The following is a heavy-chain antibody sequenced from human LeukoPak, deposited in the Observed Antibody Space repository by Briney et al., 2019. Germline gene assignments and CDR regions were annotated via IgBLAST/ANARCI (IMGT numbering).Heavy chain of an antibody. D-gene: IGHD3-22*01. CDR3: AIRSYYNSGGYYAP. V-gene: IGHV1-69*05. J-gene: IGHJ5*02. Sequence: GASVKVSCKASGGTFSSYAISWVRQAPGQGLEWMGGIIPIFATANYAQKFQGRVTITTDESTSTAYMELSSLRSEDTAVYYCAIRSYYNSGGYYAPWSQGTLVTVSS. CDR2: IIPIFATA. CDR1: GGTFSSYA.